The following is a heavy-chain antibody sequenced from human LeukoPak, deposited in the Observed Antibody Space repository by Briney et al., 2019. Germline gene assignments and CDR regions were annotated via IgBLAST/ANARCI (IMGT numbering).Heavy chain of an antibody. V-gene: IGHV3-23*01. Sequence: PGGSLRLSCAASGFTFSSYAMSWVRQAPGKGLEWVSAISGSGGSTYYADSVKGRFTISRDNSKNSLYLQMNSLRAEDTAVYYCAREGPIQLWLGGFKYLDYWGQGTLVTVSS. CDR1: GFTFSSYA. D-gene: IGHD5-18*01. CDR2: ISGSGGST. J-gene: IGHJ4*02. CDR3: AREGPIQLWLGGFKYLDY.